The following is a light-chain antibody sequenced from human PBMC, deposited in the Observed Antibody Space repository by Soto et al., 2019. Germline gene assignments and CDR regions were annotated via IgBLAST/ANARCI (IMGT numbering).Light chain of an antibody. CDR1: QSVSSN. V-gene: IGKV3-15*01. CDR3: QQYNTWPPYT. J-gene: IGKJ2*01. CDR2: DAT. Sequence: DIVMTQSPGTLSVSPGERATLSCRARQSVSSNLAWYQQKPGQAPRLLIYDATTSATGIPARFSGSGSGTDFTLSISSLQSEDFAVYFCQQYNTWPPYTFGQGTKLEI.